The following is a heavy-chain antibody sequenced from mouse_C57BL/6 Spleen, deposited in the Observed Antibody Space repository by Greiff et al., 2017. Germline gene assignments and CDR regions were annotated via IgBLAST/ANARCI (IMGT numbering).Heavy chain of an antibody. CDR2: INPNNGGT. CDR3: ARDYYGSSNY. Sequence: EVQLQQSGPEPVKPGASVKMSCKASGYTFTDYNMHWVKQSHGKSLEWIGYINPNNGGTSYNQKFKGKATLTVNKSSSTAYMELRSLTSEDSAVYYGARDYYGSSNYWGQGTTLTVSS. CDR1: GYTFTDYN. J-gene: IGHJ2*01. V-gene: IGHV1-22*01. D-gene: IGHD1-1*01.